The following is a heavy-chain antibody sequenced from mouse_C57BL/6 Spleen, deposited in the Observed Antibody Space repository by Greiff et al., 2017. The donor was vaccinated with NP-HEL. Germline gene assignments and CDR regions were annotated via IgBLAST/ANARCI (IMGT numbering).Heavy chain of an antibody. CDR3: TRGGSGDWYFDV. CDR2: ISSGGDYI. D-gene: IGHD1-1*01. J-gene: IGHJ1*03. Sequence: EVQGVESGEGLVKPGGSLKLSCAASGFTFSSYAMSWVRQTPEKRLEWVAYISSGGDYIYYADTVKGRFTISRDNARNTLYLQMSSLKSEDTAMYYCTRGGSGDWYFDVWGTWTTVTVSS. V-gene: IGHV5-9-1*02. CDR1: GFTFSSYA.